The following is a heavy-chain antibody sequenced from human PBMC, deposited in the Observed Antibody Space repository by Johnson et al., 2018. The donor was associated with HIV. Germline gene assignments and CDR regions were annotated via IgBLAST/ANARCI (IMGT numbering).Heavy chain of an antibody. CDR3: AREAVTLRGWGHVFDI. CDR1: GFTFSSYG. D-gene: IGHD3-16*01. J-gene: IGHJ3*02. Sequence: QVQLVESGGGVVQPGRSLRLSCAASGFTFSSYGMHWVRQAPGKGLEWVAVIWYDGSNKYYADSVKGRFTIARDNSKNTLYLQMNSLRAEVTAVYYCAREAVTLRGWGHVFDIWGQGTMVTVSS. V-gene: IGHV3-33*08. CDR2: IWYDGSNK.